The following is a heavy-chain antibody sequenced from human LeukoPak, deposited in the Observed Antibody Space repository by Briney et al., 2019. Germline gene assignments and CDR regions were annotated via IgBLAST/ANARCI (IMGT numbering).Heavy chain of an antibody. Sequence: GGSLRLSCAASGFTFSSYWMTWVRQAPGKGLEWVANIKQDGSEKYSVDSVKGRFTISRDNSKNTLYLQMNSLRAEDTAVYYCAKAKLGSLDYWGQGTLVTVSS. CDR1: GFTFSSYW. CDR2: IKQDGSEK. J-gene: IGHJ4*02. CDR3: AKAKLGSLDY. D-gene: IGHD6-6*01. V-gene: IGHV3-7*01.